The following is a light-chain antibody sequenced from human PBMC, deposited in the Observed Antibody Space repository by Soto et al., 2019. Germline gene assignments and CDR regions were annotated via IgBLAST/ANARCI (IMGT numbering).Light chain of an antibody. CDR2: AAS. V-gene: IGKV1-9*01. CDR1: QGISSY. Sequence: DIQLTQSPSFLSASVGDRVTITCWANQGISSYLAWYQQKPGKAPKLLIYAASTLQSGVPSRFSGSGSGTEFTLTISSLQPEDFATYYCQQLNSYPQNTFGQGTKLEIK. J-gene: IGKJ2*01. CDR3: QQLNSYPQNT.